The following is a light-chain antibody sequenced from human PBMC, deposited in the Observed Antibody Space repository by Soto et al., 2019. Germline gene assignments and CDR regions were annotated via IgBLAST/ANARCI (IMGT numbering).Light chain of an antibody. CDR2: GAS. CDR3: QQYNNWPLMYT. J-gene: IGKJ2*01. V-gene: IGKV3-15*01. Sequence: EIVMTQSPATLSVSPGERATLSCRASQSVSSNLAWYQQKPGQAPRLLIYGASTRATGIPARFSGSGSGTEFPLTISRLQSEDFAVYYCQQYNNWPLMYTFGQGTKLEIK. CDR1: QSVSSN.